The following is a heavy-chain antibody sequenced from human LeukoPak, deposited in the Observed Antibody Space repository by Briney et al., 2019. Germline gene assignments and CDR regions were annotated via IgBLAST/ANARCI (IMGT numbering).Heavy chain of an antibody. CDR1: GVTFSSYG. CDR3: ARDYYYDMGRFDP. Sequence: GGSLRLSCAASGVTFSSYGMHWVRQAPGKGLEWVAVIWYDGSNKYYADSVKGRFTISRDNSKNTLYLQMNSLRAEDTAVYYCARDYYYDMGRFDPWGQGTLVTVSS. V-gene: IGHV3-33*01. D-gene: IGHD3-22*01. J-gene: IGHJ5*02. CDR2: IWYDGSNK.